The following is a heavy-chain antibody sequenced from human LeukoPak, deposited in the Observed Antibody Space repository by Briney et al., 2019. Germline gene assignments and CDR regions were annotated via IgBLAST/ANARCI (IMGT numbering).Heavy chain of an antibody. J-gene: IGHJ4*02. CDR2: ISGSGGST. CDR1: GFTFSSYA. CDR3: ARKSGSYYNY. V-gene: IGHV3-23*01. D-gene: IGHD1-26*01. Sequence: PGGSLRLSCAASGFTFSSYAMSWVRQAPGKGLEWVSTISGSGGSTYYADSVKGRFTISRDNSKNTLYLQMNSLRAEDTAVYYCARKSGSYYNYWGQGTLVTVSS.